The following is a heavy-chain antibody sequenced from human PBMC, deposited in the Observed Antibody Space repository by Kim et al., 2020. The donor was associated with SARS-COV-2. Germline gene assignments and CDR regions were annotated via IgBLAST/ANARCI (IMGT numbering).Heavy chain of an antibody. V-gene: IGHV1-18*01. D-gene: IGHD2-15*01. CDR1: GYTFTSYG. CDR3: ARGQHAGVVVVAATDYYYYGMDV. Sequence: ASVKVSCKASGYTFTSYGISWVRQAPGQGLEWMGWISAYNGNTNYAQKLQGRVTMTTDTSTSTAYMELRSLRSDDTAVYYCARGQHAGVVVVAATDYYYYGMDVWGQGTTVTVSS. J-gene: IGHJ6*02. CDR2: ISAYNGNT.